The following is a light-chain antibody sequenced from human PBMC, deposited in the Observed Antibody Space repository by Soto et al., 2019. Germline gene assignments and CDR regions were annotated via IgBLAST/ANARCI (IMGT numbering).Light chain of an antibody. V-gene: IGLV6-57*03. CDR1: SGSIASNY. CDR2: EDN. CDR3: QSYDSSTRV. Sequence: NFMLTQPHSVSESPGKTVTISCTRSSGSIASNYVQWYQQRPGSAPTTVIYEDNQRPSGVPDRFSGSIDSSSNSASLTISGLKTEDEADYYCQSYDSSTRVFGGWTQLTVL. J-gene: IGLJ3*02.